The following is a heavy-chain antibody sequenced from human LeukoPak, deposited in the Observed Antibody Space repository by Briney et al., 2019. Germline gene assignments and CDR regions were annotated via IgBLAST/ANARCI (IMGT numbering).Heavy chain of an antibody. CDR1: GGSISSGSYY. V-gene: IGHV4-61*02. CDR3: ARGARDGYNEDAFDI. Sequence: PSETLSLTCTVSGGSISSGSYYWNWIRQPAGKGLEWIGRIYTSGSTNYNPSLKSRVTISVDTSKNQLSLKLSSVTAADTAMYYCARGARDGYNEDAFDIWGQGTMVTVSS. J-gene: IGHJ3*02. D-gene: IGHD5-24*01. CDR2: IYTSGST.